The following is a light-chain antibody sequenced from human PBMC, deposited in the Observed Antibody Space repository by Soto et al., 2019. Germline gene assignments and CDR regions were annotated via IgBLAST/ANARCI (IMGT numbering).Light chain of an antibody. Sequence: VMTQSPATLSVSPGERASLSCGASQSVGNNLAWYRQKPGQAPRLLIYGASSRATGIPDRFSGSGSGTDFTLTISRLEPEDFAVYYCQQYGSSPWTFGQGTKVDIK. V-gene: IGKV3-20*01. CDR2: GAS. J-gene: IGKJ1*01. CDR1: QSVGNN. CDR3: QQYGSSPWT.